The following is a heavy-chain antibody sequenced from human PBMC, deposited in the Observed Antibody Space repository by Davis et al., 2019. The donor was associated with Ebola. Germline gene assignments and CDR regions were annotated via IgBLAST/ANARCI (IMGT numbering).Heavy chain of an antibody. J-gene: IGHJ4*02. CDR1: GFTFSNAW. CDR3: TTEYCSSTSCWPFDY. CDR2: IKSKTDGGTT. D-gene: IGHD2-2*01. V-gene: IGHV3-15*01. Sequence: GESLKISCAASGFTFSNAWMSWVRQAPGKGLEWVGRIKSKTDGGTTDYASPVKGRFTISRDDSKNTLYLQMNSLKTEDTAVYYCTTEYCSSTSCWPFDYWGQGTLVTVSS.